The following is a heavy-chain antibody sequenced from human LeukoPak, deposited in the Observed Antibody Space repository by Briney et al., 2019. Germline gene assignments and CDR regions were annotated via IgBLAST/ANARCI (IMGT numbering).Heavy chain of an antibody. CDR1: EFTFSSYS. CDR2: ISSSSTYI. V-gene: IGHV3-21*01. Sequence: GGSLRLSCAASEFTFSSYSMNWVRQAPGKGLEWVSSISSSSTYIDYADSVKGRFTISRDNAKNSLYLQMNSLRAEDTAVYYCARGERSHWYGSGSGPKDAFDIWGQGTMVTVSS. CDR3: ARGERSHWYGSGSGPKDAFDI. D-gene: IGHD3-10*01. J-gene: IGHJ3*02.